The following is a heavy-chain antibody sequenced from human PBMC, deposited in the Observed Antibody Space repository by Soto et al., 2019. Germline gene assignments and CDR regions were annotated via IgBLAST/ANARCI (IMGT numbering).Heavy chain of an antibody. Sequence: PSETLSLTCTVSGGSVSSISDYWSWVRHPPGKGLEWIGYIYYSGSADYNPSLGSRVTISLDTSKNQFSLKLSSVTPADTAVYYCARGVGFGYYYYHMDLWGQGTTVTVSS. J-gene: IGHJ6*02. D-gene: IGHD3-10*01. CDR2: IYYSGSA. CDR3: ARGVGFGYYYYHMDL. V-gene: IGHV4-61*01. CDR1: GGSVSSISDY.